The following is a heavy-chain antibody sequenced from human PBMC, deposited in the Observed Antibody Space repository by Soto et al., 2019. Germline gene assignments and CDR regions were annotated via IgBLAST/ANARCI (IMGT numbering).Heavy chain of an antibody. V-gene: IGHV3-30*18. CDR1: GFTFSSYG. CDR3: AKAIRFGEPHYVFDY. D-gene: IGHD3-10*01. Sequence: TGGSLRLSCAASGFTFSSYGMHWVRQAPGKGLEWVAVISYDGSNKYYADSVKGRFTISRDNSKNTLYLQMNSLRAEDTAVYYCAKAIRFGEPHYVFDYWGQGTLVTVSS. J-gene: IGHJ4*02. CDR2: ISYDGSNK.